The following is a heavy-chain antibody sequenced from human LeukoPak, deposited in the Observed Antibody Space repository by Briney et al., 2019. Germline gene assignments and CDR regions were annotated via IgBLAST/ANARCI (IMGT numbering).Heavy chain of an antibody. Sequence: SETLSLTCTVSGYSISSGYYWGWIRQPPGKGLEWIGNIYHSGSTYYNPSLKSRITISVDTSKNQFSLKLSSVTAADTAVYYCARVRRFYYDSSTKGAFDIWGQGTMVTVSS. CDR3: ARVRRFYYDSSTKGAFDI. J-gene: IGHJ3*02. CDR1: GYSISSGYY. D-gene: IGHD3-22*01. CDR2: IYHSGST. V-gene: IGHV4-38-2*02.